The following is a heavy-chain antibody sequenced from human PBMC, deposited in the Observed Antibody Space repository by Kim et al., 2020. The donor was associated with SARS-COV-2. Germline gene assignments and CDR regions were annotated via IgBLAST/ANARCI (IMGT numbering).Heavy chain of an antibody. Sequence: GGSLRLSCAASGFTFSSYSMNWVRQAPGKGLEWVSSISSSSSYIYYADSVKGRFTISRDNAKNSLYLQMNSLRAEDTAVYYCAIDIVVVPADDAFDIWGQGTMVTVSS. CDR1: GFTFSSYS. D-gene: IGHD2-2*01. V-gene: IGHV3-21*01. CDR3: AIDIVVVPADDAFDI. CDR2: ISSSSSYI. J-gene: IGHJ3*02.